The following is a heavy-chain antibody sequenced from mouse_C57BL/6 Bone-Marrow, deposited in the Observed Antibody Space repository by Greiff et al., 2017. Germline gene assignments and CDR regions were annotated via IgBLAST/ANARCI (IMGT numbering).Heavy chain of an antibody. J-gene: IGHJ1*03. CDR1: GFSLRTSGMR. CDR3: AQRPRCYFHV. Sequence: QVTLQVSAPGILQSSQTLSLTYSFSGFSLRTSGMRVSWFRQPSGKGLEWLAPIYWDDDKRYNPSLKRLLTISKDTSRNQVFLKITSVDTADTATYYCAQRPRCYFHVWGTATPVTAS. V-gene: IGHV8-12*01. CDR2: IYWDDDK.